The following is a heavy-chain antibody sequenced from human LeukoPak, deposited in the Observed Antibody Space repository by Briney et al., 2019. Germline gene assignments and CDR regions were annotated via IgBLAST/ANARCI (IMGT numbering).Heavy chain of an antibody. CDR3: ARVLRSSTNWFDP. CDR1: GGSISSYY. Sequence: SETLSLTCTVSGGSISSYYWSWIRQPPGKGLEWIGSIYYSGSTYYNPSLKSRVTISVDTSKNQFSLKLSSVTAADTAVYYCARVLRSSTNWFDPWGQGTLVTVSS. J-gene: IGHJ5*02. D-gene: IGHD3-10*01. CDR2: IYYSGST. V-gene: IGHV4-59*12.